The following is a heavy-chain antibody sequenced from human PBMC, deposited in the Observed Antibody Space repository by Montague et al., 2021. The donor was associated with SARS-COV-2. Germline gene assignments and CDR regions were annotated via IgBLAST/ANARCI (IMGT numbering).Heavy chain of an antibody. D-gene: IGHD6-13*01. CDR1: GFSLSTSGMC. Sequence: PALVKPTQTLTLTGTFSGFSLSTSGMCVSWIRQPPGKALEWLALIDWXXXKYYSTSLKTRLTISKDTSKNQVVLTMTNMDPVDTATYYCARIFDSSWPTFDYWGQGTLVTVSS. J-gene: IGHJ4*02. CDR2: IDWXXXK. V-gene: IGHV2-70*01. CDR3: ARIFDSSWPTFDY.